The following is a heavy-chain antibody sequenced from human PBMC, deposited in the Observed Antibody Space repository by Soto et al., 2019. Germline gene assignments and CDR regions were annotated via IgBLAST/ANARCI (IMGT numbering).Heavy chain of an antibody. D-gene: IGHD1-1*01. CDR1: GGTFSSDA. CDR3: ARLAQLYPVTGPN. CDR2: IIPMFATP. V-gene: IGHV1-69*12. Sequence: QVHLVQSGAEVKKPGSLVKVSCKASGGTFSSDAFNWVRQAPGQGLEWMGGIIPMFATPDYAQNVQGRVTITADESTSTAYMELRSLGFEDTAVYYCARLAQLYPVTGPNWGQGTPVTVSS. J-gene: IGHJ4*02.